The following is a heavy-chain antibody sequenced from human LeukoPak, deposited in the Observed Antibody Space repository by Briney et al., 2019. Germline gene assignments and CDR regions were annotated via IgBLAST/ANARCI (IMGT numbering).Heavy chain of an antibody. Sequence: ASVKVSCKASGYTFTSYGISWVRQAPGQGLEWMGWISAYNGNTNYAQKLQGRVTMTTDTSTSTAYMELRSLRSDDTAGYYCARGYYYYDILTGHDYWGQGTLVTVSS. D-gene: IGHD3-9*01. CDR3: ARGYYYYDILTGHDY. V-gene: IGHV1-18*01. CDR1: GYTFTSYG. J-gene: IGHJ4*02. CDR2: ISAYNGNT.